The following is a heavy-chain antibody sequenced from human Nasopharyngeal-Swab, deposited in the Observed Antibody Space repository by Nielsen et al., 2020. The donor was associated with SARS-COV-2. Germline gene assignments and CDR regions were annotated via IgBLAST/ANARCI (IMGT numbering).Heavy chain of an antibody. Sequence: GGSLRLSCAASGFGFSAFAMSWVRQAPGKGLEWVSAAGGNDGSTFYADSVRGRFTISRENSKNTLYLQMNSLRAEDTALYYCAKKYGTRGWYVGLDYWGQGTQVTVSS. J-gene: IGHJ4*02. CDR3: AKKYGTRGWYVGLDY. V-gene: IGHV3-23*01. D-gene: IGHD6-19*01. CDR1: GFGFSAFA. CDR2: AGGNDGST.